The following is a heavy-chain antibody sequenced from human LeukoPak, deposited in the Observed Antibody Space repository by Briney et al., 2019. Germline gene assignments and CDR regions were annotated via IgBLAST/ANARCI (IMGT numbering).Heavy chain of an antibody. CDR3: ASGFCSGGSCYAVYFAY. D-gene: IGHD2-15*01. V-gene: IGHV3-53*01. Sequence: PGGSLRLSCAASGFTVSNNYVNWVRRAPGKGLEWVSVIYSGGSTHYADSVKGRFTISRDDSKNTLYLQMNSLRAEDTAVYYCASGFCSGGSCYAVYFAYWGQGTLVTVSS. CDR2: IYSGGST. CDR1: GFTVSNNY. J-gene: IGHJ4*02.